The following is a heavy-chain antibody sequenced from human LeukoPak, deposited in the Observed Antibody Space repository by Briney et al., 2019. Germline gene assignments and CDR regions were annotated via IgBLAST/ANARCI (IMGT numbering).Heavy chain of an antibody. CDR3: ARGFSTSCHDY. CDR2: IKQDGSEK. J-gene: IGHJ4*02. CDR1: GFTFSSYW. V-gene: IGHV3-7*01. D-gene: IGHD2-2*01. Sequence: AGGSLRLSCAASGFTFSSYWMSWVRQAPGKGLEWVANIKQDGSEKYYVDSVKGRFTISRDNAKNSLYLQMNSLRAEDTAVDYCARGFSTSCHDYWGQGTLVTVSS.